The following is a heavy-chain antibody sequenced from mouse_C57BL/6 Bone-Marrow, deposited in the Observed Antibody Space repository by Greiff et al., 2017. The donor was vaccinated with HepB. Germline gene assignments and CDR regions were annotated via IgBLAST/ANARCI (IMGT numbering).Heavy chain of an antibody. CDR3: AFTDY. CDR2: IYPRSGNT. D-gene: IGHD1-1*01. V-gene: IGHV1-81*01. CDR1: GYTFTSYG. Sequence: VKVVESGAELARPGASVKLSCKASGYTFTSYGISWVKQRTGQGLEWIGEIYPRSGNTYYNEKFKGKATLTADKSSSTAYMELRSLTSEDSAVYFCAFTDYWGQGTSVTVSS. J-gene: IGHJ4*01.